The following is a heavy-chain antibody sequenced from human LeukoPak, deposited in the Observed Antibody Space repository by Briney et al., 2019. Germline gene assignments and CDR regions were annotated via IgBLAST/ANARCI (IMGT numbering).Heavy chain of an antibody. V-gene: IGHV4-34*01. CDR2: INHSGST. Sequence: SETLSLTCAVYGGSFSGYYWSWIRQPPGKGLEWIGEINHSGSTNYNPSLKSRVTISIDTSKNQFSLKLSSVTAADTAVYFCAGDVGNTMIAEVRYWGQGTLVTVSS. CDR1: GGSFSGYY. CDR3: AGDVGNTMIAEVRY. D-gene: IGHD3-22*01. J-gene: IGHJ4*02.